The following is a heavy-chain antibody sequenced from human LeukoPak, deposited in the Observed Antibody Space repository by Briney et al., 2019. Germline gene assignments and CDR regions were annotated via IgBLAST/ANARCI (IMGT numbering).Heavy chain of an antibody. CDR2: ISSSSSTI. V-gene: IGHV3-48*04. CDR1: GFTFSSYS. D-gene: IGHD6-13*01. Sequence: TGGSLRLSCAASGFTFSSYSMNWVRQAPGKGLEWVSYISSSSSTIYYADSVKGRFTISRDNAKNSLYLQMNSLRAEDTAVYYCARDLKTLYSSSWPAWGQGTLVTVSS. J-gene: IGHJ4*02. CDR3: ARDLKTLYSSSWPA.